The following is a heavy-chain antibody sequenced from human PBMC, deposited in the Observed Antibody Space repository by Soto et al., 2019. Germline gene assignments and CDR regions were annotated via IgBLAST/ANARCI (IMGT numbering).Heavy chain of an antibody. CDR1: GGPLSSFY. D-gene: IGHD2-21*02. V-gene: IGHV4-59*01. CDR2: IYYTGGT. J-gene: IGHJ3*02. CDR3: AVTRGGAHPHDI. Sequence: SETLSLTCNSSGGPLSSFYYSWIRQAPGKGLEWIGYIYYTGGTNYNPSLKSRVTMSVDTSKNQFSLKLTAVTAADTAVYFCAVTRGGAHPHDIWGQGTMVTVPS.